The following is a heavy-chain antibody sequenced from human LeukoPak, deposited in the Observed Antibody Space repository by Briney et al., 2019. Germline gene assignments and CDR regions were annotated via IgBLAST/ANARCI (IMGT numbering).Heavy chain of an antibody. CDR2: IYTSGST. CDR3: ARDHNYYYYMDV. Sequence: SETLSLTCNVSGGSISSYYWSWIRQPAGKGLEWIGRIYTSGSTNYNPSLKSRVTMSVDTSENQFSLKLNSVTAADTAVYYCARDHNYYYYMDVWGKGTTVTVSS. V-gene: IGHV4-4*07. CDR1: GGSISSYY. J-gene: IGHJ6*03.